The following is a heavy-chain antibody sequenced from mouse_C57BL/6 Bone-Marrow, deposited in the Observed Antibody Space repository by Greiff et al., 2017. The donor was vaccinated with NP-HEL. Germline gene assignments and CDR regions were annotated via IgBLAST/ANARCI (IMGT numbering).Heavy chain of an antibody. D-gene: IGHD2-4*01. J-gene: IGHJ3*01. Sequence: QVQLKQPGAELVKPGASVKLSCKASGYTFTSYWMHWVKQRPGRGLEWIGRIDPNSGGTKYNEKFKSKATLTVDKPSSTAYMQLSSLTSEDSAVYYCAREGNMDYDAAWFAYWGQGTLVTVSA. V-gene: IGHV1-72*01. CDR1: GYTFTSYW. CDR2: IDPNSGGT. CDR3: AREGNMDYDAAWFAY.